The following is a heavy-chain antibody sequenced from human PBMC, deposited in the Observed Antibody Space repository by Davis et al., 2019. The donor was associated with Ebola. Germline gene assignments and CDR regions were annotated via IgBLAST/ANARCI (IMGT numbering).Heavy chain of an antibody. J-gene: IGHJ1*01. D-gene: IGHD3-3*01. V-gene: IGHV4-34*01. CDR1: GGSFSGYY. CDR3: ARGYDFWSGYSKTSIGYFQH. Sequence: PSETLSLTCAVYGGSFSGYYWSWIRQPPGKGLEWIGEINHSGSTNYNPSLKSRVTISVDTSKNQFSLKLSSVTAADTAVYYCARGYDFWSGYSKTSIGYFQHWGQGTLVTVSS. CDR2: INHSGST.